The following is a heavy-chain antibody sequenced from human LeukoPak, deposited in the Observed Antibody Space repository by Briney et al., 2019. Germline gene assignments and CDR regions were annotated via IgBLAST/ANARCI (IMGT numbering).Heavy chain of an antibody. V-gene: IGHV3-9*01. CDR3: AKGGAPGYCSGGSCYVTPYFDY. D-gene: IGHD2-15*01. Sequence: GGSLRLSCAASGFTFDDYAMHWVRQAPGKGLEWVSGISWNSGSIGYADSVKGRFTISRDNAKNSLYLQMNSLRPEDTALYYCAKGGAPGYCSGGSCYVTPYFDYWGQGTLVTVSS. CDR1: GFTFDDYA. J-gene: IGHJ4*02. CDR2: ISWNSGSI.